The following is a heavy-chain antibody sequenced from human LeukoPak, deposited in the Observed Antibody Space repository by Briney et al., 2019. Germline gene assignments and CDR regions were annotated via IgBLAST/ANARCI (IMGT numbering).Heavy chain of an antibody. J-gene: IGHJ4*02. CDR1: GGSISSGGYS. D-gene: IGHD3-22*01. V-gene: IGHV4-30-2*01. Sequence: SETLSLTCAVSGGSISSGGYSWSWIRQPPGKGLEWIGYIYHSGSTYYNPSLKSRVTISVDRSKNQFSLKLSSVTAADTAVYYCASSSGYYTYYFDYWGQGTLVTVSS. CDR2: IYHSGST. CDR3: ASSSGYYTYYFDY.